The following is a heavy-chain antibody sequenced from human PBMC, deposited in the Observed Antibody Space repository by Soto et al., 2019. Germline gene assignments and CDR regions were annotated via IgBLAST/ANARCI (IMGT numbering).Heavy chain of an antibody. D-gene: IGHD6-13*01. V-gene: IGHV3-23*01. CDR3: AKDQGSSWYEIYY. CDR1: GFTFSNYA. J-gene: IGHJ4*02. CDR2: ISGSGGST. Sequence: GGSVRLSCEASGFTFSNYAVTWVRQAPGKGLEWVSTISGSGGSTYYADSVKGRFTISRDNSKNTLYLQMNSLRAEDTAVYYYAKDQGSSWYEIYYWGQGTLVTVSS.